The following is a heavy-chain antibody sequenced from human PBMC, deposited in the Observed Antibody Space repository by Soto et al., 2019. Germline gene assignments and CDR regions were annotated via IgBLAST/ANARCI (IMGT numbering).Heavy chain of an antibody. D-gene: IGHD2-15*01. V-gene: IGHV3-74*01. CDR2: IKSDGSST. CDR1: GFSFSGYW. J-gene: IGHJ4*02. Sequence: EVQLVESGGGLVQPGGSLRLSCAASGFSFSGYWMHWVRQAPGKGLVWVSRIKSDGSSTNYADSVKGRFTISRDNAKNTLNLQMNSLRAEDTDGYYCAREACSGGRCFDFGPDYWGQGTLVTVSS. CDR3: AREACSGGRCFDFGPDY.